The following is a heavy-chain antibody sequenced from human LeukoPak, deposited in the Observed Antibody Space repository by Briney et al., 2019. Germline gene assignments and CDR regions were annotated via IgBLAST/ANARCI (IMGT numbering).Heavy chain of an antibody. J-gene: IGHJ4*02. V-gene: IGHV4-59*01. CDR1: GGSISSYY. CDR2: IYYSGST. CDR3: AREEGFFDY. Sequence: SDTLSLTCTVSGGSISSYYWSWIRQPPGKGLEWIGYIYYSGSTNYNPSLKSRVTISVDTSKNQFSLKLSSVTAADTAVYYCAREEGFFDYWGQGTLVTVSS.